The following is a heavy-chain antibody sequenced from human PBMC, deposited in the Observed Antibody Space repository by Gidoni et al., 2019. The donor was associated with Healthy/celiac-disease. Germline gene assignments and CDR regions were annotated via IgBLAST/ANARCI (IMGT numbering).Heavy chain of an antibody. J-gene: IGHJ4*02. CDR3: AKRAVGSSSPFDY. Sequence: EVQMLESGGGLVQPGGSLRLSCAASGFTFSSDAMSGVRQAPGKGLEWVSAISGSGGSTYYADSVKGRFTISRDNSKNTLYLQMNSLRAEDTAVYYCAKRAVGSSSPFDYWGQGTLVTVSS. CDR2: ISGSGGST. CDR1: GFTFSSDA. D-gene: IGHD6-6*01. V-gene: IGHV3-23*01.